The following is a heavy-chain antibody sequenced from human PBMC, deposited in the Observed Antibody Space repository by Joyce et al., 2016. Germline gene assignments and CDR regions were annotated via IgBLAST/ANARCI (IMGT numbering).Heavy chain of an antibody. J-gene: IGHJ4*02. D-gene: IGHD3-9*01. Sequence: QGQLVESGGGVVQPGRSLRFSCAASGFTFSNYGMQWVRQVPGNGLEWVAVISYDGSNKHYGDSVEGRFTISRDNSKNTLYLQMNSLRTEDTAVYFCAGGILTGYFDYWGQRTLVSVSS. CDR2: ISYDGSNK. CDR3: AGGILTGYFDY. V-gene: IGHV3-30*03. CDR1: GFTFSNYG.